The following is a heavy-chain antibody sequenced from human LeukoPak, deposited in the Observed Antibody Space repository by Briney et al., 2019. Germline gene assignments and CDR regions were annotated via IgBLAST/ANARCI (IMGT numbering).Heavy chain of an antibody. J-gene: IGHJ4*02. CDR2: IYYSGTT. Sequence: SQTLSLTCPVSGGSITSSSSYWGWIRQPPGKGLEWIGTIYYSGTTYYSPSLKSRVTISIDAAKNQFSLMLTSVTAADTAVYYCARLVPPGGGDCTGSNCHTVYYFDYWGQGTLVTVSS. CDR3: ARLVPPGGGDCTGSNCHTVYYFDY. CDR1: GGSITSSSSY. D-gene: IGHD2-15*01. V-gene: IGHV4-39*01.